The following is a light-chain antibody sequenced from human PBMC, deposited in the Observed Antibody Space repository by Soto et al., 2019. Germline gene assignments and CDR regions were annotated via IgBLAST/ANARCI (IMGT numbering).Light chain of an antibody. V-gene: IGKV3-15*01. J-gene: IGKJ1*01. CDR3: QQYNNWPGT. CDR2: GAS. CDR1: QSVSSK. Sequence: EIVLTQSPGTLSVSPGERATLSCRASQSVSSKLSWYQQKPRQAPRLLFYGASTGATGIPARCSGSGSETEFTLSISSLQSEDFAVYYYQQYNNWPGTFGEGTKVEIK.